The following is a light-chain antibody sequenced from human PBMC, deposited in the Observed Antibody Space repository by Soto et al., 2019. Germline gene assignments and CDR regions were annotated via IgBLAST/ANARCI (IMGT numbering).Light chain of an antibody. CDR1: QSTTKS. Sequence: VLTQSTATLSLSPGERATLSCRTSQSTTKSLAWYKQKPGQPPRLLIYDASNRATGIPARFSGSGSGTEFTLTISSLEPEDFAIDDCQQRSNRPPFMYSFGQGTKLEIK. V-gene: IGKV3-11*01. J-gene: IGKJ2*03. CDR3: QQRSNRPPFMYS. CDR2: DAS.